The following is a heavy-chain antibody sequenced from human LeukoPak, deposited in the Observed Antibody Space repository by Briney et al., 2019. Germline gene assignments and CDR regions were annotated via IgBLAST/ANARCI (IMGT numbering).Heavy chain of an antibody. CDR1: SDSLSTYS. CDR3: ARSPDRLGAFDI. CDR2: IYISGGT. Sequence: PWETLSLTCTVSSDSLSTYSWNWIRQPAGKGLEWIGHIYISGGTNCNPSLKSRVTMSVDTSKNQFSLKMSSVTAADTAVYYCARSPDRLGAFDIWGQGTMVTVSS. D-gene: IGHD1-14*01. J-gene: IGHJ3*02. V-gene: IGHV4-4*07.